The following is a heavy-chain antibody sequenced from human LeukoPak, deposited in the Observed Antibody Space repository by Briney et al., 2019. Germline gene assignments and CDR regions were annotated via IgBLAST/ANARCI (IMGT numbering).Heavy chain of an antibody. V-gene: IGHV4-39*07. Sequence: SETLSLTCTVSGDSFTSVTDYWAWIRQPPGKGLEWIASGDYSGGTYYNPSLESRVAISADMSKNQISLKLSSVTAADTAVHYCARSPRWGYSGYETGVFSYWGQGTLVTVSS. CDR2: GDYSGGT. D-gene: IGHD5-12*01. CDR1: GDSFTSVTDY. CDR3: ARSPRWGYSGYETGVFSY. J-gene: IGHJ4*02.